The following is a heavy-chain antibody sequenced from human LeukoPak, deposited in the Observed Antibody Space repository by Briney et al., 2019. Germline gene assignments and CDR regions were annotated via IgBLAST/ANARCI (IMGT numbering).Heavy chain of an antibody. CDR3: SRENGAFSPFGY. V-gene: IGHV4-4*02. CDR2: IHLSGRT. Sequence: SETLSLTCGVSGGSITTTNWWSWVRQPPGLGLEWIGEIHLSGRTNYNPSLNSRVTLALDTSKNHLSLSLTSVTAADTAVYYCSRENGAFSPFGYWGQGTLVTVPS. D-gene: IGHD2-8*01. CDR1: GGSITTTNW. J-gene: IGHJ4*02.